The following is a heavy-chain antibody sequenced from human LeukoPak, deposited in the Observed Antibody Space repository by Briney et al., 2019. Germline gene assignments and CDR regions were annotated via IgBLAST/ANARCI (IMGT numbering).Heavy chain of an antibody. J-gene: IGHJ4*02. CDR3: ARGGNAATY. CDR1: GFIFSSYA. D-gene: IGHD3-10*01. V-gene: IGHV3-30-3*01. Sequence: GRSLRLFCAASGFIFSSYAMHWVRQAPGKGLEWVAVISYDGSNKYYADSVKGRFTISRDNSKNTLYLQMNSLRAEDTAVYYCARGGNAATYWGQGTLVTVSS. CDR2: ISYDGSNK.